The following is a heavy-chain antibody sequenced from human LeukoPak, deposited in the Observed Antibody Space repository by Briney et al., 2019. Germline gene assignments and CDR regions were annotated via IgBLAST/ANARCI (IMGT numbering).Heavy chain of an antibody. D-gene: IGHD6-13*01. CDR3: ARGGDYSSSPSGFGY. CDR1: GGSFSGYY. CDR2: INHSGST. J-gene: IGHJ4*02. Sequence: SETLSLTCAVYGGSFSGYYWSWIRQPPGKGLEWIGEINHSGSTNYNPPLKSRVTISVDTSKNQFSLKLSSVTAADTAVYYCARGGDYSSSPSGFGYWGQGTLVTVSS. V-gene: IGHV4-34*01.